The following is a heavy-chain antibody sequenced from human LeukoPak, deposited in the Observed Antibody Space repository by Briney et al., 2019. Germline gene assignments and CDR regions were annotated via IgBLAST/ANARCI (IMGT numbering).Heavy chain of an antibody. J-gene: IGHJ4*02. D-gene: IGHD6-13*01. V-gene: IGHV3-21*01. CDR3: ARHDHIAAAGDY. CDR2: ISSSSSYI. Sequence: GGSLRLSCAASGFTFSSYSMNWVRQAPGKGLEWVSSISSSSSYIYYADSVKGRFTIPRDNAKNSLYLQMNSLRAEDTAVYYCARHDHIAAAGDYWGQGTLVTVSS. CDR1: GFTFSSYS.